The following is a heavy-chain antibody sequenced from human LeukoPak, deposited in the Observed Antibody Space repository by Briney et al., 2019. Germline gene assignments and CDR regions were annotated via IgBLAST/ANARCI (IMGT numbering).Heavy chain of an antibody. V-gene: IGHV3-21*01. CDR2: ISSSSSYI. CDR1: GFTFSSYS. CDR3: ARDPGSKTRYCSGGSCYYNWFDP. D-gene: IGHD2-15*01. Sequence: GGSLRLSCAASGFTFSSYSMNWVRQAPGKGLEWVSSISSSSSYIYYADSVKGRFTISRDNAKNSLYLQMNSLRAEDTAVYYCARDPGSKTRYCSGGSCYYNWFDPWGQGTLVTVSS. J-gene: IGHJ5*02.